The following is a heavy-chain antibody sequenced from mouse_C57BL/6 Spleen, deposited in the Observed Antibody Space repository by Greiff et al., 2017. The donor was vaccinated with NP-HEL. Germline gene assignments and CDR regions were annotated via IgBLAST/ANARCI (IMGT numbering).Heavy chain of an antibody. CDR3: ARSYDGSSFLDY. Sequence: VQLQQSGAALVKPGASVKMSCKASGYTFTRYWITWVKQRPGQGLEWIGDIYPGSGSTNYNEKFKSKATLTVDTSSSTAYMQLSSLTSEDSAVYYCARSYDGSSFLDYWGQGTTLTVSS. CDR2: IYPGSGST. V-gene: IGHV1-55*01. J-gene: IGHJ2*01. CDR1: GYTFTRYW. D-gene: IGHD1-1*01.